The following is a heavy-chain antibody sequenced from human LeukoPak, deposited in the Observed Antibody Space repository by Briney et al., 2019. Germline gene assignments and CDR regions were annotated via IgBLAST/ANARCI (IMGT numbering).Heavy chain of an antibody. D-gene: IGHD3-9*01. CDR1: GFTFSSYS. J-gene: IGHJ6*02. CDR3: ARDRSHYDILTGGYYYYGMDV. Sequence: GGSLRLSCAASGFTFSSYSMNWVRQAPGKGLEWVSSISSSSSYIYYADSVKGRFTISRDNAKNSLYLQMNSLRAEDTAVYYCARDRSHYDILTGGYYYYGMDVWGQGTQVTVSS. CDR2: ISSSSSYI. V-gene: IGHV3-21*01.